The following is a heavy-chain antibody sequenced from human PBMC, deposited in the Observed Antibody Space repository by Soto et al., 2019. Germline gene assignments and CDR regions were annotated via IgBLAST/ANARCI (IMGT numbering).Heavy chain of an antibody. CDR1: GFTFSSYA. D-gene: IGHD2-21*02. CDR2: ISVSGDST. Sequence: EVQLLESGGGLVQPGGSLRLSCAASGFTFSSYATSWVRQAPGKGLEWVSGISVSGDSTYYAGSVKGRFTISRDNSKSTLYLQMNSLRAEDTAVYYCAKIFRYGDPEYWGQGALVTVSS. J-gene: IGHJ4*02. V-gene: IGHV3-23*01. CDR3: AKIFRYGDPEY.